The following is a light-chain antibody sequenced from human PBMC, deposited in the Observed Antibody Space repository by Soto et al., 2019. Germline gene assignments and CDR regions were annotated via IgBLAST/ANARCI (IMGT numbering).Light chain of an antibody. Sequence: DIQMTQSPSTLSASVGDRVTITCRASQSINNWLAWYQQKPGKAPKILIYGASSLESGVPSRFSGSGSGTEFTLTISSLQPDDVATYYCQQYNGYFGPGTKVDIK. V-gene: IGKV1-5*01. CDR3: QQYNGY. CDR1: QSINNW. CDR2: GAS. J-gene: IGKJ3*01.